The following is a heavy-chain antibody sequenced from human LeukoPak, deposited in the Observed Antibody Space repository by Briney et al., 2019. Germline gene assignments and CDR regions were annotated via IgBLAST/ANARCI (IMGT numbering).Heavy chain of an antibody. Sequence: PSETLPLTCTVSGGSISSYYWSWIRQPPEKGLEWLGDIYYTGTTKYNPSLKSRVTISVDTSKNQFSLKLRSVTAADTAVYYCARAPFSRGFGEYYFDYWGQGTLVTVSS. J-gene: IGHJ4*02. D-gene: IGHD3-10*01. CDR1: GGSISSYY. CDR3: ARAPFSRGFGEYYFDY. CDR2: IYYTGTT. V-gene: IGHV4-59*01.